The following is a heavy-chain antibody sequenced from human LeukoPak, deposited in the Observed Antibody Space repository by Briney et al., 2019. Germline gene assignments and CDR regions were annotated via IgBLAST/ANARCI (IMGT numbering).Heavy chain of an antibody. CDR3: ARSDYGDYEGQYYFDY. CDR2: INHSGST. CDR1: GGSFSDYY. V-gene: IGHV4-34*01. D-gene: IGHD4-17*01. Sequence: SETLSLTCAVYGGSFSDYYWTWIRQPPGKGLGWIGEINHSGSTNCNPSLNSRVTISVDTSKNQFSLKLSSVTAADTAVYYCARSDYGDYEGQYYFDYWGQGTLVTVSS. J-gene: IGHJ4*02.